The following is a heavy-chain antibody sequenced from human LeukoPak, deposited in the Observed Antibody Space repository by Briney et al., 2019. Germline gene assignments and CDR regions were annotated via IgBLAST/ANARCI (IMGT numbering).Heavy chain of an antibody. D-gene: IGHD3-3*01. CDR1: GGSVSSSTYS. J-gene: IGHJ5*02. Sequence: SETLSLTCNLSGGSVSSSTYSWVWIRQPPGKGLEWIGSIYKSGNTYYSPSLKSRVTISVDTSKNHFSLKLSSVTAADTAVYYCAAGSTIFGVLIMGSRFDPWGQGTLVTVSS. CDR3: AAGSTIFGVLIMGSRFDP. CDR2: IYKSGNT. V-gene: IGHV4-39*02.